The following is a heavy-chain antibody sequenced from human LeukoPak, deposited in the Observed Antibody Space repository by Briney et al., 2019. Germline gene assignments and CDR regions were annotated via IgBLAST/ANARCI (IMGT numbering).Heavy chain of an antibody. CDR2: ISYDGSNK. D-gene: IGHD3-3*01. J-gene: IGHJ6*02. CDR3: ACPITIFGVVAPYGMDV. V-gene: IGHV3-30*04. Sequence: PGRSLRLSCAASGFTFSNYAMHWVRQAPGKGLEWVAVISYDGSNKYYADSVKGRFTISRDNSKDTLYLQMNSLRAEDTAVYYCACPITIFGVVAPYGMDVWGQGTTVTVSS. CDR1: GFTFSNYA.